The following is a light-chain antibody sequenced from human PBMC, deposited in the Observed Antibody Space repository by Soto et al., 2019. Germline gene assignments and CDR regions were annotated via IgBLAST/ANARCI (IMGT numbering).Light chain of an antibody. J-gene: IGKJ1*01. CDR3: QQYGSSPWT. Sequence: EIVFTQSPGTRSLSPRERAALCCRASQSVSSSYLAWYQQKPGQAPRLLIYGASSRATGIPDRFSGSGSGTDFTLTISRLEPEDFAVYYCQQYGSSPWTFGQGTKVDIK. CDR2: GAS. V-gene: IGKV3-20*01. CDR1: QSVSSSY.